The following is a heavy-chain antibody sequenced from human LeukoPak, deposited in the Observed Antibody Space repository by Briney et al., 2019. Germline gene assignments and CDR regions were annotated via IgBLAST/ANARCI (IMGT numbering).Heavy chain of an antibody. CDR1: GGSISSCGYY. V-gene: IGHV4-30-2*01. CDR3: ARDSRRECSSTSCLYFDY. D-gene: IGHD2-2*01. J-gene: IGHJ4*02. Sequence: SETLSLTCTVSGGSISSCGYYWSWIRQPPGKGLEWIGYIYNSGSTYYNPSLKSRVTISVDRSKNQFSLKLSSVTAADTAVYYCARDSRRECSSTSCLYFDYWGQRTLVTVSS. CDR2: IYNSGST.